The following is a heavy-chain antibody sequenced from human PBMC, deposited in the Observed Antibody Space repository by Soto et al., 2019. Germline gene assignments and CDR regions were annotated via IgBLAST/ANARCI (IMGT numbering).Heavy chain of an antibody. V-gene: IGHV5-51*01. CDR1: GYSFTSYW. D-gene: IGHD3-22*01. CDR2: IYPGDSDT. Sequence: GESLKISCKGSGYSFTSYWIGWVRQIPGKGLEWMGIIYPGDSDTRYSPSFQGQVTISADKSISTAYLQWSSLKASDTVMYYCASIYYYDSSGYQTFDYWGQVTLVTVSS. CDR3: ASIYYYDSSGYQTFDY. J-gene: IGHJ4*02.